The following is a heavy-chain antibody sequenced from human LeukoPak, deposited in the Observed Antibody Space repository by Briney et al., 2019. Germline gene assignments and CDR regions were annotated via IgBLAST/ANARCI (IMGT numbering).Heavy chain of an antibody. CDR2: IKTDGSDK. Sequence: GGSLRLSCAASGFTFSNYWMSWVRQAPGKGPEWVGDIKTDGSDKYYVGSVKGRFTISRDNAKNSLYLQMNSLRAEDTTVYYCARDSLIQYGSGSYWGFDYWGQGILVTVPS. D-gene: IGHD3-10*01. V-gene: IGHV3-7*03. CDR1: GFTFSNYW. CDR3: ARDSLIQYGSGSYWGFDY. J-gene: IGHJ4*02.